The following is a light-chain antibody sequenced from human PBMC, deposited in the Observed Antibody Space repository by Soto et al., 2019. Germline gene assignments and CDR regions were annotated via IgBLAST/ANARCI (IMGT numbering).Light chain of an antibody. Sequence: EIVMTQSPATLSVSPGEGVTLSCRASQSVSSNLAWYQQRPGQAPRLLIYGASTRATGIPARFSGSGSGTEFTLTISSLQSEDFAVYFCQQYGTSPLTFGGGTKVEIK. CDR2: GAS. CDR3: QQYGTSPLT. J-gene: IGKJ4*01. CDR1: QSVSSN. V-gene: IGKV3-15*01.